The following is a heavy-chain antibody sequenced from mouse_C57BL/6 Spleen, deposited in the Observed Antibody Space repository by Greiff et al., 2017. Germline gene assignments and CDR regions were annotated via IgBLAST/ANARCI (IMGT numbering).Heavy chain of an antibody. D-gene: IGHD2-3*01. CDR1: GYTFTSYW. CDR3: ARGLLRTGPMDY. Sequence: QVQLQQPGAELVKPGASVKLSCKASGYTFTSYWMQWVKQRPGQGLEWIGEIDPSDSYTNYNQKFKGKATLNVDTSSSTAYMQISSLTSEDSAVDYCARGLLRTGPMDYWGQGTSVTVSS. V-gene: IGHV1-50*01. J-gene: IGHJ4*01. CDR2: IDPSDSYT.